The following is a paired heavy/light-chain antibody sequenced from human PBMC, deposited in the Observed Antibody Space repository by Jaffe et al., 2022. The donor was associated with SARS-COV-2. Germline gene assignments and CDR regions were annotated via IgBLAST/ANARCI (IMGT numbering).Heavy chain of an antibody. CDR3: ARHKSGSSWLDP. V-gene: IGHV4-39*01. D-gene: IGHD6-25*01. CDR1: GGSISSSSSQ. CDR2: ILYTGSAYDTGST. Sequence: QLQLQESGPGLAKPSETLSLTCTVSGGSISSSSSQWGWIRQPPGKGLEWIGRILYTGSAYDTGSTYYNPSLKSRVTISVDTSENQFSLRMSSVTAADTAVYYCARHKSGSSWLDPWGQGTLVTVSS. J-gene: IGHJ5*02.
Light chain of an antibody. Sequence: QSALTQPASVSGSPGQSITISCTGTSSDVGGYNYVSWYQHHPGKAPKLMLFDVSNRPSGVSNRFSGSKSGNTASLTISGLQAEDEDDYYCSSYTASNTWVFGGGTKLTVL. J-gene: IGLJ3*02. CDR1: SSDVGGYNY. CDR2: DVS. CDR3: SSYTASNTWV. V-gene: IGLV2-14*01.